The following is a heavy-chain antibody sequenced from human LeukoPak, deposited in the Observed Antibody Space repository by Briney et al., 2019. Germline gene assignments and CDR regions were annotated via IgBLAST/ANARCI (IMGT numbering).Heavy chain of an antibody. J-gene: IGHJ4*02. CDR3: AKEYPPYYDFWSGYSGPFDY. CDR2: ISWNSGSI. V-gene: IGHV3-9*01. Sequence: PGRSLRLSCAASGFTFDDYAMHWVGQAPGKGLEWVSGISWNSGSIGYADSVKGRFTISRDNAKNSLYLQMNSLRAEDTALYYCAKEYPPYYDFWSGYSGPFDYWGQGTLVNVSS. CDR1: GFTFDDYA. D-gene: IGHD3-3*01.